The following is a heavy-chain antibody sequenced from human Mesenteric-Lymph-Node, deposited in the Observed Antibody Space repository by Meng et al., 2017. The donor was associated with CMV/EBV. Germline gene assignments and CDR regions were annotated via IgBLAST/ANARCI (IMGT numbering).Heavy chain of an antibody. Sequence: VQLFGSGGGVVKPGGGLGLSCAASGFTFSSYSMKWVRQAPGKGLEWVSSISSSSSYIYYADSVKGRFTISRDNAKNSLYLQMNSLRAEDTAVYYCARGTPLLRWGQGTLVTVSS. CDR1: GFTFSSYS. J-gene: IGHJ4*02. CDR3: ARGTPLLR. V-gene: IGHV3-21*01. D-gene: IGHD3-22*01. CDR2: ISSSSSYI.